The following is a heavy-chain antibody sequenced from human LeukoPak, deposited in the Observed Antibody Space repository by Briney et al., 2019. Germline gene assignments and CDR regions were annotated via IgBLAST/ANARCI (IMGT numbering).Heavy chain of an antibody. Sequence: SETLSLTCTVSGGSISSSSYYWGWIRQPPGKGLEWIGSTYYSGSTNYNPSLKSRVNISVDTSKNQFSLKLSSVTAADTAVYYCARDDYGDYFDYWGQGTLVTVSS. CDR2: TYYSGST. CDR1: GGSISSSSYY. J-gene: IGHJ4*02. V-gene: IGHV4-39*07. D-gene: IGHD4-17*01. CDR3: ARDDYGDYFDY.